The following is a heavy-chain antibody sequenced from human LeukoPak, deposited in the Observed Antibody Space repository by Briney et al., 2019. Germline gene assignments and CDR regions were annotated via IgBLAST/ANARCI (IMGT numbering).Heavy chain of an antibody. Sequence: SVKVSCKVSGSTLNELAIHWVRQAPGQGLEWMGGIIPIFGTANYAQKFQGRVTITADESTSTAYMELSSLRSEDTAVYYCASGGELLVYNWFDPWGQGTLVTVSS. V-gene: IGHV1-69*13. CDR2: IIPIFGTA. CDR3: ASGGELLVYNWFDP. D-gene: IGHD1-26*01. J-gene: IGHJ5*02. CDR1: GSTLNELA.